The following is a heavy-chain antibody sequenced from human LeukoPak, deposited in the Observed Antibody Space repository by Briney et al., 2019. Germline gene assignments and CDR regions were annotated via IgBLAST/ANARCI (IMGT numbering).Heavy chain of an antibody. V-gene: IGHV4-39*01. Sequence: SETLSLTCTVSGGSIRSSYYYWGWIRQPPGKGLEWIGSIYDSGSTYYNPSLKSRVTISVDTSKNQFSLKLSSVTAADTAVYYCALIEEYFDYWGQGTLVTVSS. CDR3: ALIEEYFDY. J-gene: IGHJ4*02. CDR2: IYDSGST. CDR1: GGSIRSSYYY.